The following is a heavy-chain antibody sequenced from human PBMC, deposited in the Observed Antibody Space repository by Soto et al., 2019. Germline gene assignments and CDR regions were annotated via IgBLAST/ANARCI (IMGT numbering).Heavy chain of an antibody. CDR2: ISSSGSTI. CDR1: GFTFSDYY. V-gene: IGHV3-11*01. Sequence: GGSLRLSCAASGFTFSDYYMSWIRQAPGKGLEWVSYISSSGSTIYYADSVKGRFTISRDNSKNTLYLQMNSLRAEDTAVYYCAKDHYDSSGYYYEGIFDYWGQGTLVTVSS. CDR3: AKDHYDSSGYYYEGIFDY. D-gene: IGHD3-22*01. J-gene: IGHJ4*02.